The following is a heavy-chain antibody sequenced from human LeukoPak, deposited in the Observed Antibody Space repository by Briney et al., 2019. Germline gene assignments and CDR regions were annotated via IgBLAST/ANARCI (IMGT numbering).Heavy chain of an antibody. Sequence: GGSLRLSCAASGFTVSSNYMSWVRQAPGKGLEWVSVIYSGGSTYYADSVKGRFTISRDNSKNTLYLQMNSLRAEDTAVYYCARVSSSGWSYYYYGMDVWGQGTTVTVSS. CDR3: ARVSSSGWSYYYYGMDV. CDR1: GFTVSSNY. D-gene: IGHD6-19*01. J-gene: IGHJ6*02. V-gene: IGHV3-53*01. CDR2: IYSGGST.